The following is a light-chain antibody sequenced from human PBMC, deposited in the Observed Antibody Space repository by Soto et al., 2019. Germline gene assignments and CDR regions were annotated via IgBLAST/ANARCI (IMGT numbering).Light chain of an antibody. CDR1: ENINMY. V-gene: IGKV1-39*01. CDR3: QQSYSTPRT. Sequence: DIQMTQSPSSLSTSVGDRITITCRASENINMYLNWYQQKPGKAPKLLIYTASSLQSGVPSRFSGSGSGTDFTLTFSSLQPEDFATYYCQQSYSTPRTFGQGTKVEIK. J-gene: IGKJ1*01. CDR2: TAS.